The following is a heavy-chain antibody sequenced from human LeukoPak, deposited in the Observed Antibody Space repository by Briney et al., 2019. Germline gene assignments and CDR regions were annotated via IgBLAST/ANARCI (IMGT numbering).Heavy chain of an antibody. CDR2: MNPNSGNT. CDR1: GYTFTSYD. V-gene: IGHV1-8*03. CDR3: ATGGSGSYYNTYYFDY. J-gene: IGHJ4*02. D-gene: IGHD3-10*01. Sequence: GASVKVSCKASGYTFTSYDINWVRQATGQGLEWMGWMNPNSGNTGYAQKFQGRVTITRNTSISTAYMELSSLRSEDTAVYYCATGGSGSYYNTYYFDYWGQGTLVTVSS.